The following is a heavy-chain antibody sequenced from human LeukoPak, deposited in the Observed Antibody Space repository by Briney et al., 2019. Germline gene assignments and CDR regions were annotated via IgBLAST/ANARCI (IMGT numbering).Heavy chain of an antibody. V-gene: IGHV3-21*01. Sequence: PGGSLRLSCAASGFTFSSYSMNWVRQAPGKGLEWVSSISSSSSYIYYADSVKGRFTISRDNAKNSLYLQMNSLRADDTAVYYCARHPQRGILWFGEPPHAHFDYWGQGTLVTVSS. D-gene: IGHD3-10*01. J-gene: IGHJ4*02. CDR3: ARHPQRGILWFGEPPHAHFDY. CDR2: ISSSSSYI. CDR1: GFTFSSYS.